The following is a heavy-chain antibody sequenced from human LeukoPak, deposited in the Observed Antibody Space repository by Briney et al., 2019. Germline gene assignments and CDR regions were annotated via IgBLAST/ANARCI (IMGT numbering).Heavy chain of an antibody. D-gene: IGHD3-10*01. CDR2: MNPNSGNT. V-gene: IGHV1-8*01. CDR3: ARVYYYGSGSDYYFYYYMDV. CDR1: GYTFTNYD. J-gene: IGHJ6*03. Sequence: VASVKVSCKASGYTFTNYDINWVRQATGQGLEWMGWMNPNSGNTGYEQKFQGRVTMTRNTATSTAYMELSSLRSEDTAVYYCARVYYYGSGSDYYFYYYMDVWGKGTTVTVSS.